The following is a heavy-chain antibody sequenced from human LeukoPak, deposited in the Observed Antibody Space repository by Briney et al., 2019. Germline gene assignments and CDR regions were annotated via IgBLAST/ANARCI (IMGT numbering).Heavy chain of an antibody. CDR3: ARDTRTIYAFDI. V-gene: IGHV4-59*01. D-gene: IGHD5-24*01. CDR1: GGSFRTYY. CDR2: IYSRGST. Sequence: PSETLSLTCTVSGGSFRTYYWTWIRQPPGKGLEWIGYIYSRGSTKYNPSLTSRVTISVDTSKNQFSLKLSSVTAADTAVYYCARDTRTIYAFDIWGPGAMVTVSS. J-gene: IGHJ3*02.